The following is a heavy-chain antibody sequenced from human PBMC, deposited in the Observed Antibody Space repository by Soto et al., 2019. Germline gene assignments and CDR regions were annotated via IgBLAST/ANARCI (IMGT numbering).Heavy chain of an antibody. J-gene: IGHJ6*02. CDR3: ARDQDIGVVPAARNYYYGMDV. CDR2: IIPILGIA. D-gene: IGHD2-2*01. V-gene: IGHV1-69*08. Sequence: QVQLVQSGAEVKKPGSSVKVSCKASGGTFSSYTISWVRQAPGQGLEWMGRIIPILGIANYAQKFQGRVTITGAKSTGTAYMELSSGRSEDTAVYYCARDQDIGVVPAARNYYYGMDVWGQGTTVTVSS. CDR1: GGTFSSYT.